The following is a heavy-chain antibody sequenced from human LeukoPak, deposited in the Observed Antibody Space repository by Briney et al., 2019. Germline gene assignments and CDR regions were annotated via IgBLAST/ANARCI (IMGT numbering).Heavy chain of an antibody. CDR1: GFTFSSYS. CDR2: ISSSSSYI. D-gene: IGHD3-22*01. CDR3: ASLYDSSGYYSGG. V-gene: IGHV3-21*01. Sequence: GGSLRLSCAASGFTFSSYSMNWVRQAPGKGLEWVSSISSSSSYIYYADAVKGRFTISRDNAKNSLYLQMNSLRAEDTAVYYCASLYDSSGYYSGGWGQGTLVTVSS. J-gene: IGHJ4*02.